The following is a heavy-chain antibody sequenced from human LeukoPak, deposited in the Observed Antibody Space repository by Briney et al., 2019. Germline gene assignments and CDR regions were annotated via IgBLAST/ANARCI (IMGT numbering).Heavy chain of an antibody. CDR2: IHPLDSDI. D-gene: IGHD5-18*01. J-gene: IGHJ4*02. CDR1: GYSFTNYW. CDR3: VRHGNNGYIYGIDY. V-gene: IGHV5-51*01. Sequence: GESLKISCKGFGYSFTNYWIGWVRQMPGKGLEWMGIIHPLDSDIRYSPSFQGQVTISVDKSITTAYLQWSSLKASDTAMYYCVRHGNNGYIYGIDYWGQGTLVTVSS.